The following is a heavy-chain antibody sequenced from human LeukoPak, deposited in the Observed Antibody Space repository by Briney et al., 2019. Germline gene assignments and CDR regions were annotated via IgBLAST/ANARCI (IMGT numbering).Heavy chain of an antibody. D-gene: IGHD2-15*01. Sequence: SVKVSCKASGGTFSSYAISWVRQAPGQGLEWMGGIIPIFGTANYAQKFQGRVTITADKSTSTAYMELSSLRSEDTAVYYCARGSFHYCSGGSCYYLGFDPWGQGTLVTASS. CDR1: GGTFSSYA. V-gene: IGHV1-69*06. J-gene: IGHJ5*02. CDR3: ARGSFHYCSGGSCYYLGFDP. CDR2: IIPIFGTA.